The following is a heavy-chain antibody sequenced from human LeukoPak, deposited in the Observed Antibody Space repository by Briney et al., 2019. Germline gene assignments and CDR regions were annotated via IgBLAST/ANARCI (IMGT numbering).Heavy chain of an antibody. CDR2: ISGSGGST. J-gene: IGHJ4*02. CDR3: AKAGIVVVPAGILDY. D-gene: IGHD2-2*01. V-gene: IGHV3-23*01. Sequence: PGGSLRLSCAASGFTFSSYAMSWVRQAPGKGLEWVSSISGSGGSTYYADSVKGRFTISRDNSKNTLYLQMNRLRAEDTAVYYCAKAGIVVVPAGILDYWGQGTLVTVSS. CDR1: GFTFSSYA.